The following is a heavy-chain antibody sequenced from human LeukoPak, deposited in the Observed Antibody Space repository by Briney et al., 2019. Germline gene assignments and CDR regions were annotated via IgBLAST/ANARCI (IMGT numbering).Heavy chain of an antibody. CDR2: INTDGTIT. Sequence: GGSLRLSCAASGFTFTSYWMHWVRQAPGKGLVWLSRINTDGTITSYADSLEGRFTISRDNAKNTVYLLMNSLRTEDTAVYYCARPGVGFDYWGQGALVTVSS. J-gene: IGHJ4*02. V-gene: IGHV3-74*01. CDR3: ARPGVGFDY. CDR1: GFTFTSYW.